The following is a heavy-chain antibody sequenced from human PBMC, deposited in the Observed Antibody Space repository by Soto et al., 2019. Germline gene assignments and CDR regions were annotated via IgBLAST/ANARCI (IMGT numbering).Heavy chain of an antibody. CDR1: GFTFSSYS. Sequence: EVQLVESGGGLVQPGGSLRLSCAASGFTFSSYSMNWVRQAPGKGLEWVSYISSSSSTIYYADSVKGRFTISRENAKNSLYLQMNSLRAEDTAVYYCARDLLEGAFDIWGQGTMVTVSS. CDR3: ARDLLEGAFDI. CDR2: ISSSSSTI. D-gene: IGHD1-1*01. V-gene: IGHV3-48*01. J-gene: IGHJ3*02.